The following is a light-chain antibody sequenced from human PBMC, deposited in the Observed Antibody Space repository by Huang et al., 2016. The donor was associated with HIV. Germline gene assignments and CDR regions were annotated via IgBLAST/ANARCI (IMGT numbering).Light chain of an antibody. V-gene: IGKV2-29*02. J-gene: IGKJ2*02. CDR2: EMA. Sequence: IVMTQTPLSLSVTPGQPATISCKSNQSLLLGDGKTYLYWYLQRAGQSQQPLIYEMARRFSGVPARFSGSGSGTDFTLKISRVEAGDVGIYYCMQSTHLRTFGQGTQLEIK. CDR3: MQSTHLRT. CDR1: QSLLLGDGKTY.